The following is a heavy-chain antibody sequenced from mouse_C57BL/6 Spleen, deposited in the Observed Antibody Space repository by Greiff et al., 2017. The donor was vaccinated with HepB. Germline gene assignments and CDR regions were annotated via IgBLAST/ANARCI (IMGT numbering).Heavy chain of an antibody. J-gene: IGHJ4*01. Sequence: EVQLQHSGAELVRPGASVKLSCTASGFNIKDDYMHWVKQRPEQGLEWIGWIDPENGDTEYASKFQGKATITADTSSNTAYLQLSSLTSEDTAVYYCTTSPYFAMDYWGQGTSVTVSS. V-gene: IGHV14-4*01. CDR3: TTSPYFAMDY. CDR1: GFNIKDDY. CDR2: IDPENGDT.